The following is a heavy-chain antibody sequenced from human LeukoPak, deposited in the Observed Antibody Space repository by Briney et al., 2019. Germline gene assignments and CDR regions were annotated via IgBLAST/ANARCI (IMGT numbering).Heavy chain of an antibody. CDR1: GFTFSNYW. Sequence: GGSLRLSCAASGFTFSNYWMNWLRQAPGKGLEWVANIKQDGSEKYYVDSVKGRFTVSRDNAKNSLYLQMNSLRAEDAGVYYCAKEGAYPIITYDSWGQGTLVTVSS. CDR3: AKEGAYPIITYDS. CDR2: IKQDGSEK. V-gene: IGHV3-7*01. D-gene: IGHD1-14*01. J-gene: IGHJ5*01.